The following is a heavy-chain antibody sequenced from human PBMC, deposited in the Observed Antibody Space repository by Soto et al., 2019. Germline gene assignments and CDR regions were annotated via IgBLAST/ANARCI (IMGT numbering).Heavy chain of an antibody. CDR2: IWYDGSKK. CDR1: GFTFSSHG. V-gene: IGHV3-33*08. Sequence: GGSLRLSCAASGFTFSSHGMHWVRQAPGKGLEWVAIIWYDGSKKYYADSVQGRFTITRDNSKNTLFLQMNSLSAEDTAVYYCARGFTYGMDVWGQGTTVTVYS. CDR3: ARGFTYGMDV. J-gene: IGHJ6*02.